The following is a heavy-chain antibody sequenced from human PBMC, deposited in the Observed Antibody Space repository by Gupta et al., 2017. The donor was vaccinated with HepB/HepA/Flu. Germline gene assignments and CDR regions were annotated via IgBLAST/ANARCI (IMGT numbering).Heavy chain of an antibody. V-gene: IGHV3-23*01. Sequence: EVQLLESGGGLVQPGGSLRLSCAASGFTFSSYAMSWVRQAPGKGLEWVSSISGSGNSPYYADSVKGRFTISRDNSKNTLYLQLNSLRAEDTAVYYCHLHYYVSGNYGKIDYWGQGTLVTVSS. D-gene: IGHD3-10*01. CDR1: GFTFSSYA. J-gene: IGHJ4*02. CDR2: ISGSGNSP. CDR3: HLHYYVSGNYGKIDY.